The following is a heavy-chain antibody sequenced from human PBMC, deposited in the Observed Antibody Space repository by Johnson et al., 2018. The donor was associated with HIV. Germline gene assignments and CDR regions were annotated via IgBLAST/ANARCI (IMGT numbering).Heavy chain of an antibody. V-gene: IGHV3-30*18. J-gene: IGHJ3*02. Sequence: QMQLVESGGGLVQPGGSLRLSCAASGFTFSSYGMHWVRQAPGKGLAWVAVISYDGSNKYYADSVKGRFTISRDNSKNTLYLQMNSLRAEDTAVYYCAKGMDYHDSSGYYRRVYDAFDIWGQGTMVTVSS. CDR3: AKGMDYHDSSGYYRRVYDAFDI. CDR2: ISYDGSNK. CDR1: GFTFSSYG. D-gene: IGHD3-22*01.